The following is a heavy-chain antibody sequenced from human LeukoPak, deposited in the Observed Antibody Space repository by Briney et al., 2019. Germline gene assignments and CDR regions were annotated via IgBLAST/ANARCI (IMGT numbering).Heavy chain of an antibody. V-gene: IGHV3-23*01. CDR1: GFTFSSYE. Sequence: TGGSLRLSCAASGFTFSSYEMNWVRQAPGKGLEWVSGIRASGRTTDYADSVKGRFTISRDTSKNTLHLQMNSLRAEDTAVYYCAKDLDGSGLYGGIDFWGQGTLVTVSS. CDR3: AKDLDGSGLYGGIDF. D-gene: IGHD6-19*01. J-gene: IGHJ4*02. CDR2: IRASGRTT.